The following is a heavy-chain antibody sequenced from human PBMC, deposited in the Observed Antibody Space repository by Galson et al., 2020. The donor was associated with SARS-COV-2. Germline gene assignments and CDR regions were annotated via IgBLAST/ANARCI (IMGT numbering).Heavy chain of an antibody. CDR3: ARFGREFGEPKPDY. V-gene: IGHV4-39*01. CDR2: IYYSGST. CDR1: GGSIASTSYY. J-gene: IGHJ4*02. D-gene: IGHD3-10*01. Sequence: SQTLSLTCSVSGGSIASTSYYWGWIRQPPGKGLECIGSIYYSGSTYYNPSLKSRVTMSVDTSKNQFSLKLSSVTAADRAVYYCARFGREFGEPKPDYWGQGILVTVSS.